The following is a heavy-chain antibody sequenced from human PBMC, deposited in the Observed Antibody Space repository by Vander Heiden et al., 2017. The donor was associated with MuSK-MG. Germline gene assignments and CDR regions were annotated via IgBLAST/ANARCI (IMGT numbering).Heavy chain of an antibody. CDR3: ARDGTKPYAFDI. CDR1: GFTVSSNS. CDR2: IYTGGST. J-gene: IGHJ3*02. D-gene: IGHD1-26*01. Sequence: EAQLVESGGSLVQPGGSLRLSCAASGFTVSSNSMTWVRQAPGKGLQWVSVIYTGGSTFYADSVQGRFTLSRDNSKNTLYLQMNSLRAEDTAVYYCARDGTKPYAFDIWGQGTMVTVSS. V-gene: IGHV3-66*01.